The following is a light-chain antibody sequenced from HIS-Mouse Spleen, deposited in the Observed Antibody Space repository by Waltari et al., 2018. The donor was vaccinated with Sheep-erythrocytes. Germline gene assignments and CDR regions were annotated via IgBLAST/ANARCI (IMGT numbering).Light chain of an antibody. V-gene: IGLV2-23*01. J-gene: IGLJ3*02. CDR1: SSDVGSYNL. Sequence: QSALTQPASVSGSPGQSITISCPGTSSDVGSYNLVSWYQQHPGKAPKPMIYEGSKRPSGVSKRFAGSKAGNTASLTISGLQAEDEADYYCCSYAGSSTPWVFGGGTKLTVL. CDR3: CSYAGSSTPWV. CDR2: EGS.